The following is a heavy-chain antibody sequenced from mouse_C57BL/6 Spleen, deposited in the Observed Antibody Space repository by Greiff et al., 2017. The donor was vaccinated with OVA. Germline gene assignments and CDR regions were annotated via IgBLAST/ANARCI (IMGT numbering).Heavy chain of an antibody. CDR3: TTWYYGSRGYFDV. V-gene: IGHV14-1*01. CDR1: GFNIKDYY. D-gene: IGHD1-1*01. CDR2: IDPEDGDT. Sequence: VQLKESGAELVRPGASVKLSCTASGFNIKDYYMHWVKQRPEQGLEWIGRIDPEDGDTEYAPKFQGKATMTADTSSNTAYLQLSSLTSEDTAVYYCTTWYYGSRGYFDVWGTGTTVTVSS. J-gene: IGHJ1*03.